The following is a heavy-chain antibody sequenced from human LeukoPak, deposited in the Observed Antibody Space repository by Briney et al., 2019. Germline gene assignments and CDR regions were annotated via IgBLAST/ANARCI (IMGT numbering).Heavy chain of an antibody. Sequence: ASVKVSCKASGYTFTSYDINWVRQAPGQGLEWMGWMNPNSGNNGYAQRFQGRVTMTRNTSINTAYMELSNLRSDDTAVYYCARSGGYHPFDYWGQGTLVTVSS. CDR3: ARSGGYHPFDY. CDR2: MNPNSGNN. V-gene: IGHV1-8*01. CDR1: GYTFTSYD. J-gene: IGHJ4*02. D-gene: IGHD2-15*01.